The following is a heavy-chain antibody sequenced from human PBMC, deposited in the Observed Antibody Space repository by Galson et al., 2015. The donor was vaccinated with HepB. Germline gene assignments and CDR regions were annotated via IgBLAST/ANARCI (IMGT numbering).Heavy chain of an antibody. CDR1: GFTVSSNY. V-gene: IGHV3-53*01. CDR2: IYSGGST. J-gene: IGHJ6*02. CDR3: ARDGGSISYYYYGMDV. Sequence: SLRLSCAASGFTVSSNYMSWVRQAPGKGLEWVSVIYSGGSTYYADSVKGRFTISRDNSKNTLYLQMNSLRAEDTAVYYCARDGGSISYYYYGMDVWGQGTTVTVSS. D-gene: IGHD1-26*01.